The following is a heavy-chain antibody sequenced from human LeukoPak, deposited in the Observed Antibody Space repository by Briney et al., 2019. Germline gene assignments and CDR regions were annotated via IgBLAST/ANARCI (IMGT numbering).Heavy chain of an antibody. CDR2: VSDSGNT. D-gene: IGHD4-23*01. CDR3: ARQGDGGRAYDH. Sequence: SETLSLTCAVSGGSIGSYYWSWVRQPPGKGLEWIGTVSDSGNTYYNPSLRSRVTISEDTSRSQFSLKLTSVTAADTAVYYCARQGDGGRAYDHWGQGTLVTVSS. J-gene: IGHJ4*02. V-gene: IGHV4-59*04. CDR1: GGSIGSYY.